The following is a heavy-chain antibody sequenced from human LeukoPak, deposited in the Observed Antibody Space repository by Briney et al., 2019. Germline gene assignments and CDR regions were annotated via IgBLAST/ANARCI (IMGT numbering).Heavy chain of an antibody. D-gene: IGHD2-21*02. Sequence: SSETLSLTCTVSGGSISSYYWSWIRQPAGKGLEWIGRIYTSGSTNYNPSLKSRVTISVDTSKNQFSLKLSSVTAADTAVYYCARGGDYYPHWYFDLWGRGTLVTVSS. J-gene: IGHJ2*01. CDR3: ARGGDYYPHWYFDL. CDR1: GGSISSYY. V-gene: IGHV4-4*07. CDR2: IYTSGST.